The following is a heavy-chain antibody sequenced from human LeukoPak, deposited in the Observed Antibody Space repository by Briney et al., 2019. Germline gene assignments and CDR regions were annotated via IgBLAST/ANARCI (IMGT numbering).Heavy chain of an antibody. CDR1: GFTFSSYW. CDR3: ARDRIALGSSV. D-gene: IGHD3-10*01. Sequence: GGSLRLSCAASGFTFSSYWMNWARQAPGKGLEWVSSISSSSSYIYYADSVKGRFTISRDNAKNSLYLQMNSLRAEDTAVYYCARDRIALGSSVWGQGTLVTVSS. V-gene: IGHV3-21*01. J-gene: IGHJ4*02. CDR2: ISSSSSYI.